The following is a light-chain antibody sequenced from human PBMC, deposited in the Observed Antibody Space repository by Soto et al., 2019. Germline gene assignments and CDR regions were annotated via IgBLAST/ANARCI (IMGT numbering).Light chain of an antibody. CDR3: QQYGGSPWT. CDR1: QCLSSNS. Sequence: DNVLTQFPDTLSLSPGERATLSCRPSQCLSSNSLAWYQQKRGQAPRLLIHGASSRATGIPDRFSGSGSGTDFTLTISRLEPEDFAVYYCQQYGGSPWTFGQGTKVDIK. J-gene: IGKJ1*01. V-gene: IGKV3-20*01. CDR2: GAS.